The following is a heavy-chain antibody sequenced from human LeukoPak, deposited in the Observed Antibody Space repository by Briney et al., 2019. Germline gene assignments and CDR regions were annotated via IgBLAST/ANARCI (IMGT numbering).Heavy chain of an antibody. CDR3: ARVLSGEYFDL. V-gene: IGHV3-72*01. CDR1: GVTLSVHY. J-gene: IGHJ2*01. Sequence: GGFLRLSRAASGVTLSVHYMDWVRQAPGKGLEWVGRTRNKDNGYTTECAASVRGRFTISRDESKSSLYLQMNSLKTEDTAVYFCARVLSGEYFDLWGGGTLVTVSS. CDR2: TRNKDNGYTT.